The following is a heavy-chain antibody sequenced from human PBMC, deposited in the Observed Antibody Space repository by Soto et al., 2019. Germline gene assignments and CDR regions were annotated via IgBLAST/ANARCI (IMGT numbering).Heavy chain of an antibody. CDR2: ISQSGSA. D-gene: IGHD1-1*01. V-gene: IGHV4-30-2*01. CDR1: GGPTSSGGYS. CDR3: ARDRNGLGGIDF. Sequence: SETLSLTCVVSGGPTSSGGYSWTWIRQPPGRGLEWIGYISQSGSADYNPSLKSRVTISVDTSKNQFSLRLSSVTAADTAVYYCARDRNGLGGIDFWGQRILVTVSS. J-gene: IGHJ4*02.